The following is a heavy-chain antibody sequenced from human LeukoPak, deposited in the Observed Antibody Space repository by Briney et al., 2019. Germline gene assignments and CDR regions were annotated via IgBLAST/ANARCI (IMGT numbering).Heavy chain of an antibody. Sequence: PGGSLRLSCAASGFTFSSYWMHWVRQAPGKGLVWVSRINSDGSSTSYADSVKGRFTISRDNAKNTLYLQMNSLRAEDTAVYYFARERGGSGSGWYYFDYWGQGTLVTVSS. CDR2: INSDGSST. CDR3: ARERGGSGSGWYYFDY. CDR1: GFTFSSYW. J-gene: IGHJ4*02. V-gene: IGHV3-74*01. D-gene: IGHD6-19*01.